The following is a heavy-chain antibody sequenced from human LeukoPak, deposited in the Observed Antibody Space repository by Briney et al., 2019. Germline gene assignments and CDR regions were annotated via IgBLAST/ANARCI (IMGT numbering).Heavy chain of an antibody. Sequence: ASVKVSCKASGYTFTSYYMHWVRQSPGQGLEWMGIINPSGGSTSYAQKFQGRVTMTRDTSTSTVYMELRSLRSEDTAVYYCARGGSYYYDSSGYSAPVAPGWFDPWGQGTLVTVSS. CDR2: INPSGGST. CDR3: ARGGSYYYDSSGYSAPVAPGWFDP. V-gene: IGHV1-46*01. D-gene: IGHD3-22*01. J-gene: IGHJ5*02. CDR1: GYTFTSYY.